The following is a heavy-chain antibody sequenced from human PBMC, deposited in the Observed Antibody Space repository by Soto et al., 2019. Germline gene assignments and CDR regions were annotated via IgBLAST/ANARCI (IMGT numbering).Heavy chain of an antibody. CDR2: ITTRGGRT. D-gene: IGHD3-22*01. Sequence: GGSLRLSCAASGFSFSSYAMSWVRQAPSQGLEWVSSITTRGGRTYYADSMRGRFTISRDNFANALYLEMNSLRAEDTAIYYCAKEYYYDPSGPYSDLYFDSWGQGTLVTVSS. CDR1: GFSFSSYA. J-gene: IGHJ4*02. CDR3: AKEYYYDPSGPYSDLYFDS. V-gene: IGHV3-23*01.